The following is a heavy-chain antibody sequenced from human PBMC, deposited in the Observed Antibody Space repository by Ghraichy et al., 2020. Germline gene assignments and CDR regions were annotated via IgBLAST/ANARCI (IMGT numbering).Heavy chain of an antibody. CDR1: GGSISSGGYY. CDR2: IYYSGST. J-gene: IGHJ4*02. D-gene: IGHD3-10*01. V-gene: IGHV4-31*03. Sequence: SETLSLTCTVSGGSISSGGYYWSWIRQHPGKGLEWIGYIYYSGSTYYNPSLKSRVTISIDTSKNQFSLKLSSVTAADTAVYYCARVDYGSGSYCIRGWGQGTLVTVSS. CDR3: ARVDYGSGSYCIRG.